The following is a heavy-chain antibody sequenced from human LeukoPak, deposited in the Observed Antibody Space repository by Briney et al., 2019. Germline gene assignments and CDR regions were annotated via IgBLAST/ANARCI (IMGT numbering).Heavy chain of an antibody. CDR3: ARGPIGYCSGGSCYYYYYMDV. CDR1: GGTFSSYA. D-gene: IGHD2-15*01. J-gene: IGHJ6*03. Sequence: SVKVSCKASGGTFSSYAISWVRQAPEQGLEWMGRIIPIFGTANYAQKFQGRVTITTDESTSTAYMELSSLRSEDTAVYYCARGPIGYCSGGSCYYYYYMDVWGKGTTVTVSS. CDR2: IIPIFGTA. V-gene: IGHV1-69*05.